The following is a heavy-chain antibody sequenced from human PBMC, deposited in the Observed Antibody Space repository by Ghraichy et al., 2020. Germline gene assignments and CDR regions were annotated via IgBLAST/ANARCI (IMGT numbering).Heavy chain of an antibody. Sequence: GGSLRPSCAASGFTFSSYAMSWVRQAPGKGLEWVSGISGSGDSTYYADSVKGRFTISRYNSKNTLYLQMNGLRAEDAAVYYCAKGKVAAVAPSIFDYWGQGTLVTVSS. V-gene: IGHV3-23*01. CDR1: GFTFSSYA. CDR2: ISGSGDST. CDR3: AKGKVAAVAPSIFDY. J-gene: IGHJ4*02. D-gene: IGHD6-13*01.